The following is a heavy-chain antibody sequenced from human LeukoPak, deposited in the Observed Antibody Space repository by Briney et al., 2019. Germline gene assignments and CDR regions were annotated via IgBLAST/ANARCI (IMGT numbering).Heavy chain of an antibody. D-gene: IGHD5-12*01. V-gene: IGHV3-7*01. CDR1: GFTFSSYW. CDR3: ARGPSGYSGYDFGY. J-gene: IGHJ4*02. CDR2: IKQDGSEK. Sequence: GGSLRLSCAASGFTFSSYWMSWVRQAPGKGLEWVANIKQDGSEKYYVDSVKGRFTISRDNAKNSLYLQMNSLRAEDTAVYYCARGPSGYSGYDFGYWGQGTLVTVSS.